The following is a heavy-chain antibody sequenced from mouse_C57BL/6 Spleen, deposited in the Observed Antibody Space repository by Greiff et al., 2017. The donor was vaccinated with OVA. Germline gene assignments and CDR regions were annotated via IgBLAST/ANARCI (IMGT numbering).Heavy chain of an antibody. CDR2: INPGSGGT. D-gene: IGHD2-3*01. CDR1: GYAFTNYL. Sequence: QVHVKQSGAELVRPGTSVKVSCKASGYAFTNYLIEWVKQRPGQGLEWIGVINPGSGGTNYNEKFKGKATLTADKSSSTAYMQLSSLTSEDSAVYFCARERYDGYFYYFDYWGQGTTLTVSS. V-gene: IGHV1-54*01. CDR3: ARERYDGYFYYFDY. J-gene: IGHJ2*01.